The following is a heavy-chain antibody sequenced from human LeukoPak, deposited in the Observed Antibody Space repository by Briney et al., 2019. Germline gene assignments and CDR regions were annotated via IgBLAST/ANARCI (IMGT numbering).Heavy chain of an antibody. J-gene: IGHJ4*02. CDR1: GYSFTSYW. D-gene: IGHD4-17*01. CDR3: ARHHDYGDYGCFDY. CDR2: IYPGDSDT. Sequence: KISCKGSGYSFTSYWIGWVRQMPGKGLEWMGIIYPGDSDTRYSPSFQGQVTISADKSIRTAYLQWSSLKASDTAIYYCARHHDYGDYGCFDYWGQGTLVTVSS. V-gene: IGHV5-51*01.